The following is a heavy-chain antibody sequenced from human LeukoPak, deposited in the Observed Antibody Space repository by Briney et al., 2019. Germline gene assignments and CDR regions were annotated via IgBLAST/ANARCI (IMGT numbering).Heavy chain of an antibody. J-gene: IGHJ4*02. D-gene: IGHD5-24*01. CDR3: ARSRGWLQADY. CDR2: IRSSGTAI. CDR1: EFTFSGYA. Sequence: GGCLRLSCTASEFTFSGYALIWVRQAPGKGLEWVSYIRSSGTAIYDADSVKGRFTVSRDNAKNSLYLQMNNLRDEDTAVYYCARSRGWLQADYWGQGTLVTVSS. V-gene: IGHV3-48*02.